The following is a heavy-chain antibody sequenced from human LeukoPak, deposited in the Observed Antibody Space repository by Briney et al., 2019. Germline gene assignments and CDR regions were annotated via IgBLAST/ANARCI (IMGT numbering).Heavy chain of an antibody. Sequence: ASETLSLTCAVSGDSITSSKWWSWVRQSPEKGLEWIGEIYHSGATNYNPSRKSRVTMSVDKSKNQFSLNLSSVTAADTAVYYCASGSHAVTTHFDYWGQGTLVTVSS. V-gene: IGHV4-4*02. CDR3: ASGSHAVTTHFDY. CDR1: GDSITSSKW. D-gene: IGHD3-16*01. CDR2: IYHSGAT. J-gene: IGHJ4*02.